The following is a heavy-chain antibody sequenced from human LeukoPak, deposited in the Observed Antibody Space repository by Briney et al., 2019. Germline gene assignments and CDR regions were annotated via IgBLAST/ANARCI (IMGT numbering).Heavy chain of an antibody. J-gene: IGHJ4*02. Sequence: GGSLRLSCAASGFTFSSYSMNWVRQAPGKGLEWVSSITTSSSYIYYADSVKGRFTISRDNAKNSLYLQMNSLRAEDTAVYYCARDLNWETYWGQGTLVSVSS. CDR1: GFTFSSYS. D-gene: IGHD7-27*01. CDR3: ARDLNWETY. CDR2: ITTSSSYI. V-gene: IGHV3-21*01.